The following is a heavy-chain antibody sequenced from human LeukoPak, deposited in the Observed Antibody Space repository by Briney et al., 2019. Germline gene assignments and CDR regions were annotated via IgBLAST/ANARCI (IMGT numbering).Heavy chain of an antibody. V-gene: IGHV3-53*01. J-gene: IGHJ4*02. D-gene: IGHD5-12*01. CDR3: ARGGGYDSHGILDD. CDR1: GFIVSSKY. Sequence: GGSLRLSCAASGFIVSSKYISWVRQAPGQGLEGVSVFYSGGSTYYADSVKGRFTISRDNSKDTLYLQMNSLRAEDTAVYYCARGGGYDSHGILDDWGQGALVTVSS. CDR2: FYSGGST.